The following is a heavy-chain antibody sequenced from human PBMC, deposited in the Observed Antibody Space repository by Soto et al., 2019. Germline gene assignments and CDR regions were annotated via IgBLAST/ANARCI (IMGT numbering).Heavy chain of an antibody. CDR2: IWYDGSNG. CDR3: VGSGHSYAQWFFDY. Sequence: VQLVESGGGVVQPGRSLRLSCAASGFTFSNYAMHWVRQAPGKGLEWVTAIWYDGSNGYYTDSVKGRFTISRDNSKNTLFLHMNSLRLEDTAVYYCVGSGHSYAQWFFDYWGQGTLVTVSS. J-gene: IGHJ4*02. D-gene: IGHD5-18*01. V-gene: IGHV3-33*01. CDR1: GFTFSNYA.